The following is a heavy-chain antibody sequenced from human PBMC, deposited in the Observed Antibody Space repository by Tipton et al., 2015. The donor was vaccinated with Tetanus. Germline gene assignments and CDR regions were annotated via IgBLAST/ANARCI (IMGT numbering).Heavy chain of an antibody. D-gene: IGHD2-15*01. V-gene: IGHV4-59*01. CDR3: ARGILGYCSGGSCYLDNWFDP. CDR1: GGSISSYY. CDR2: IYYSGST. J-gene: IGHJ5*02. Sequence: TLSLTCTVSGGSISSYYWSWIRQPPGKGLEWIGYIYYSGSTNYNPSLKSRVTISVDTSKNQFSLKLSSVTAADTAVYYCARGILGYCSGGSCYLDNWFDPWGQGTLVTVSS.